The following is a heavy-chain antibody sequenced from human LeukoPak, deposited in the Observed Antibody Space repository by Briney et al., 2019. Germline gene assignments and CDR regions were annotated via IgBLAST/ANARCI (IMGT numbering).Heavy chain of an antibody. CDR1: GYSFTSYW. V-gene: IGHV5-51*01. CDR2: IYPGDSDT. Sequence: TGESLKISCKGSGYSFTSYWIGWGRQMPGKGVEWMGIIYPGDSDTRYSPSFQGQVTISADKPISTAYLQWSSLKASDTAMYYCARLLKIDYFDYWGQGTLVTVSS. J-gene: IGHJ4*02. CDR3: ARLLKIDYFDY.